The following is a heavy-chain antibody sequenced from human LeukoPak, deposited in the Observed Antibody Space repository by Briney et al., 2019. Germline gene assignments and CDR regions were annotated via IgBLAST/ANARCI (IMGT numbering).Heavy chain of an antibody. CDR2: MNPNSGNT. Sequence: PWASVKVSCKASGYTFTSYDINWVRQATGQGLEWMGWMNPNSGNTRYAQKFQGRVTMTRNTSISTAYMGLSSLRSEDTAVYYCARVIPSSIAARPIDYWGQGTLVTVSS. CDR3: ARVIPSSIAARPIDY. D-gene: IGHD6-6*01. CDR1: GYTFTSYD. J-gene: IGHJ4*02. V-gene: IGHV1-8*01.